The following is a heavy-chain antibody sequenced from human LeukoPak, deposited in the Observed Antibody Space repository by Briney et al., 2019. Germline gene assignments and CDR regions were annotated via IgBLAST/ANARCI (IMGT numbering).Heavy chain of an antibody. J-gene: IGHJ4*02. D-gene: IGHD2-2*01. V-gene: IGHV1-2*02. CDR1: GYTFTGYD. CDR3: ARGRYCSSTSCSHGDDY. CDR2: INPNSGGT. Sequence: GASVKVSCKASGYTFTGYDMDWVRQAPGQGLEWMGWINPNSGGTNYAQKFQGRVTMTRYTSISTAYMELSRLRSDDTAVYYCARGRYCSSTSCSHGDDYWGQGTLATVSS.